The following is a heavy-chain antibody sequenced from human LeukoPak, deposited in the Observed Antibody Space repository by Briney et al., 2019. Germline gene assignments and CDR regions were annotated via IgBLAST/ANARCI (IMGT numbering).Heavy chain of an antibody. Sequence: SETLSLTCTVSGGSISSYYWSWIRQPPGKGLEWIGYIYYSGSTNYNPSLKSRVTISVDTSKNQFSLKLSSVPAADTAVYYCARVYCSGGSCYLDYWGQGTLVTVSS. V-gene: IGHV4-59*01. CDR3: ARVYCSGGSCYLDY. J-gene: IGHJ4*02. D-gene: IGHD2-15*01. CDR1: GGSISSYY. CDR2: IYYSGST.